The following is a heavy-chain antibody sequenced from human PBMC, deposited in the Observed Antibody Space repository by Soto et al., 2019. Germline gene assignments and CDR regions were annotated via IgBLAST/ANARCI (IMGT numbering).Heavy chain of an antibody. J-gene: IGHJ4*02. V-gene: IGHV1-3*01. CDR3: AGIKGVTTHY. D-gene: IGHD4-17*01. CDR2: INAGNGNT. CDR1: GYTFTSYA. Sequence: QVQLVQSGAEVKKPGASVKVSCKASGYTFTSYAMHWVRQAPGQRLEWMGWINAGNGNTKYSQKFQGRVTITRDTSGSTAYMELSSLRSEDTAVYYCAGIKGVTTHYWGQGTLVTVSS.